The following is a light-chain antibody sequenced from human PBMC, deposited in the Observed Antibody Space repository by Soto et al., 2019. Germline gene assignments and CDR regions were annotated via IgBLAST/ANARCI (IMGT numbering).Light chain of an antibody. J-gene: IGKJ1*01. V-gene: IGKV1-39*01. CDR3: QQSYSNPRT. Sequence: DIQMTQSPSSLSASVGDRVTITCRASQNVNVYLNWYQQKAGKAPKLLIYDASTLQGGVPSRFSDSWSGTDFTLTISSLQPEDFATYYCQQSYSNPRTFGQGTKVEIK. CDR1: QNVNVY. CDR2: DAS.